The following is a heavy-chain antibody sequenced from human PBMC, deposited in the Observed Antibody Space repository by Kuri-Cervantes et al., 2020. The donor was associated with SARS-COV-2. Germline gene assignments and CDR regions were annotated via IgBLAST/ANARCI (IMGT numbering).Heavy chain of an antibody. J-gene: IGHJ4*02. CDR3: ARTTIFGVVILDY. V-gene: IGHV5-51*01. Sequence: KVSCKGSGYGFTSYWIGWVRQMPGKGLEWMGIIYPGDSDTRYSPSFQGQVTISADKSISTAYLQWSSLKASDTAMYYCARTTIFGVVILDYWGQGTLVTVSS. CDR1: GYGFTSYW. D-gene: IGHD3-3*01. CDR2: IYPGDSDT.